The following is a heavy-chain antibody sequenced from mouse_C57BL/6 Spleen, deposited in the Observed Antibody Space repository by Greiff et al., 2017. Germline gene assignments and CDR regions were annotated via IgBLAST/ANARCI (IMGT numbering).Heavy chain of an antibody. D-gene: IGHD1-1*01. CDR2: IYPGDGDT. J-gene: IGHJ4*01. CDR1: GYAFSSYW. V-gene: IGHV1-80*01. CDR3: ARNGYYGSSYYAMDY. Sequence: LVESGAELVKPGASVKISCKASGYAFSSYWMNWVKQRPGKGLEWIGQIYPGDGDTNYNGKFKGKATLTADKSSSTAYMQLSSLTSEDSAVYFCARNGYYGSSYYAMDYWGQGTSVTVSS.